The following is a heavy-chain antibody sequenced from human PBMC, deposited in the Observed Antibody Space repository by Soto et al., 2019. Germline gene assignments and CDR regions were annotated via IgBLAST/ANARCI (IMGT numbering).Heavy chain of an antibody. CDR1: GGTFSSYT. D-gene: IGHD3-3*01. J-gene: IGHJ5*02. V-gene: IGHV1-69*02. CDR3: ARGTIFGVASDNWFDP. Sequence: QVQLVQSGAEVKKPGSSVKVSCKASGGTFSSYTISWVRQAPGLGLEWMGRIIPILGIANYAQKFQGRVTITADKSTSTAYMELSSLRSEDTAVYYCARGTIFGVASDNWFDPWGQGTLVTVSS. CDR2: IIPILGIA.